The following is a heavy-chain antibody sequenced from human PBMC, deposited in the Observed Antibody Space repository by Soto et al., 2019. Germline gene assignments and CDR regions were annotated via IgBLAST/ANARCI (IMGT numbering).Heavy chain of an antibody. CDR2: INNAFNT. V-gene: IGHV3-66*01. CDR3: VRENYYYGMDV. CDR1: GFDASVNF. J-gene: IGHJ6*02. Sequence: GGSLRLSCAVSGFDASVNFMTWVRQAPGRGLEWVSSINNAFNTFYADSVTGRFTISRDNSKNTLYLQMNSLRVEDTAMYYCVRENYYYGMDVWGQGTAVTVSS.